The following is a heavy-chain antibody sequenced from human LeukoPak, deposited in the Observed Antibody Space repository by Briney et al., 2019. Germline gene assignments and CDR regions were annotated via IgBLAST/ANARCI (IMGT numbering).Heavy chain of an antibody. CDR2: ISYDGSNK. CDR1: GFTFSSYG. D-gene: IGHD3-22*01. CDR3: AKDRSSSGLDY. J-gene: IGHJ4*02. V-gene: IGHV3-30*18. Sequence: PGGSLRLSCAASGFTFSSYGMHWVRQAPGKGLEWVAVISYDGSNKYYADSVKGRFTISRDNSKNTPYLQMNSLRAEDTAVYYCAKDRSSSGLDYWGQGTLVTVSS.